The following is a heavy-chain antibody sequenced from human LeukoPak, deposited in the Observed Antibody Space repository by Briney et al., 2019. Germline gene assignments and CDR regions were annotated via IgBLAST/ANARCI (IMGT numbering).Heavy chain of an antibody. CDR3: ARDLEDYDSSGPDY. J-gene: IGHJ4*02. D-gene: IGHD3-22*01. V-gene: IGHV3-33*01. Sequence: GGSLRLSCAASGFTFSSYGMHWVRQAPGKGLEWVAVIWYDGSNKYYADSVKGRFTTSRDNSKNTLYLQMNSLRAEDTAVYYCARDLEDYDSSGPDYWGQGTLVTVSS. CDR1: GFTFSSYG. CDR2: IWYDGSNK.